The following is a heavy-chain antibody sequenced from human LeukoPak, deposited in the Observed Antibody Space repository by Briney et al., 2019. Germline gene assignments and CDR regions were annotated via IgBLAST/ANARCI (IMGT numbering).Heavy chain of an antibody. V-gene: IGHV4-34*01. CDR3: ARGALKVSAAGIRDAFDI. J-gene: IGHJ3*02. CDR2: INHSGST. D-gene: IGHD6-13*01. Sequence: SETLSLTCAVYGGSFSGYFWSWIRQPPGKGLEWIGEINHSGSTNSNPSLKSRVTISVDTSKSQLSLKLSSVTAADTAIYYCARGALKVSAAGIRDAFDIWGQGTMVTVSS. CDR1: GGSFSGYF.